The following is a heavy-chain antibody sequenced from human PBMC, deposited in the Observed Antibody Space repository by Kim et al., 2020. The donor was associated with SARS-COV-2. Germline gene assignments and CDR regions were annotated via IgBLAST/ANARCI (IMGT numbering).Heavy chain of an antibody. D-gene: IGHD6-13*01. CDR3: ARGGSSWSYYYYGMDV. V-gene: IGHV1-2*02. Sequence: QKLQGRVTMTRDTSISTAYMELSRLRSDDTAVYYCARGGSSWSYYYYGMDVWGQGTTVTVSS. J-gene: IGHJ6*02.